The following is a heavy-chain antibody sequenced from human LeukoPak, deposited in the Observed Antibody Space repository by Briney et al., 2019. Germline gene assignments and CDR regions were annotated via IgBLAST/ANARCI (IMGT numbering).Heavy chain of an antibody. CDR3: ARDWVYKIDY. D-gene: IGHD5-24*01. CDR1: GFTFSSYV. CDR2: ISHDGII. Sequence: GGSLRLSCETAGFTFSSYVMHWVRRTPGKGLVWVSRISHDGIISYADSVKGRFAISRDNAKNTLTLQMNSLRVEDTAVYFCARDWVYKIDYWGRGTLVTVSS. J-gene: IGHJ4*02. V-gene: IGHV3-74*01.